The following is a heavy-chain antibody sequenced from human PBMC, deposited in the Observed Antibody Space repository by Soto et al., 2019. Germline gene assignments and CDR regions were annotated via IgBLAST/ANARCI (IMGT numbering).Heavy chain of an antibody. J-gene: IGHJ4*01. CDR1: GFTFSSYA. CDR3: TRDDEVFFDS. V-gene: IGHV3-7*03. Sequence: GGSLRLSCAASGFTFSSYAMSWVRQAPGKGLEWVANIKHDGNEQYYVDSVKGRFTISRDNAKNSLYLQMNSLRAEDAAVYYCTRDDEVFFDSWGQGTLVTVSS. CDR2: IKHDGNEQ.